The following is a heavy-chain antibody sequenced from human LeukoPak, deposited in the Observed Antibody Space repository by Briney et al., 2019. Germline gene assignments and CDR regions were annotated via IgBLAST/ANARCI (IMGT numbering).Heavy chain of an antibody. J-gene: IGHJ5*02. Sequence: SETLSPTCAVYGGSFSGYYWSWIRQPPGKGLEWIGEINHSGSTNYNPSLKSRVTISVDTSKNQFSLKLSSVTAADTAVYYCARASMITFGGVIVPFDPWGQGTLVTVSS. CDR1: GGSFSGYY. D-gene: IGHD3-16*02. CDR2: INHSGST. V-gene: IGHV4-34*01. CDR3: ARASMITFGGVIVPFDP.